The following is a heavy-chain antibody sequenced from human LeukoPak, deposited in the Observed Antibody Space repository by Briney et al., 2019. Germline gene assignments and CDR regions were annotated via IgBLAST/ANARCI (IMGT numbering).Heavy chain of an antibody. D-gene: IGHD6-19*01. J-gene: IGHJ4*02. CDR2: MNPKSGNT. CDR1: GYTFTNYD. Sequence: ASVRVSCKASGYTFTNYDMNWVRQATGQGLEWMGWMNPKSGNTGYAQKFQGRVTMTRNTAIRTAYMELSGLRSDDSAVYYCARARNSTGWFHRGHMDIDYWGQGTLVTVSS. V-gene: IGHV1-8*01. CDR3: ARARNSTGWFHRGHMDIDY.